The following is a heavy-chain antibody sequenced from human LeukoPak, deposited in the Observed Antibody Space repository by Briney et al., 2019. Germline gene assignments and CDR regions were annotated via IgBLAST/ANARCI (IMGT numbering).Heavy chain of an antibody. D-gene: IGHD3-10*02. CDR2: ISTSGSTT. CDR1: GFTFSDYE. J-gene: IGHJ4*02. V-gene: IGHV3-48*03. Sequence: PGGSLRLSCAASGFTFSDYEINWVRQAPRKGLEWVSCISTSGSTTYYADSVKGRFTISRDNAKNSLFLQMNTLTAEDTAVYYCARGALHVFDYWGQGTPVTVSS. CDR3: ARGALHVFDY.